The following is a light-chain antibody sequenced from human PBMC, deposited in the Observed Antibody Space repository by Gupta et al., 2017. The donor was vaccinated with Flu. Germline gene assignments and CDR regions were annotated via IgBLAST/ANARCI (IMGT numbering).Light chain of an antibody. CDR1: RSISSY. J-gene: IGKJ3*01. CDR2: DAS. Sequence: EIALMPQSGATLSSSAEESATLSCTARRSISSYLAWYQQKPGQAPRLLIYDASRRATGIPDRFSGSGSGTDFTLTIASLDPEDFAVYFCQQCRNSPPVTFGPGTRV. CDR3: QQCRNSPPVT. V-gene: IGKV3-11*01.